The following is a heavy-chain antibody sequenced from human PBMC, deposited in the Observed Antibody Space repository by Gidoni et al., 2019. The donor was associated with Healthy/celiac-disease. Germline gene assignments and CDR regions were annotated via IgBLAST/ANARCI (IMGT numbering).Heavy chain of an antibody. CDR2: IYSGGST. CDR3: AREVTISPHAFDI. CDR1: GFTVSSNY. Sequence: EVQLVASGGGLVQPGGSLRLSCAASGFTVSSNYMTWVRQAPGKGLEWVSVIYSGGSTYYADSVKGRFTISRDNSKNTLYLQMNSLRAEDTAVYYCAREVTISPHAFDIWGQGTMVTVSS. V-gene: IGHV3-66*01. J-gene: IGHJ3*02. D-gene: IGHD3-3*01.